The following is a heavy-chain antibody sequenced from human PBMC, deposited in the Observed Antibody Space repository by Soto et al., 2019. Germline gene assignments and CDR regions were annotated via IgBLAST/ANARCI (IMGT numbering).Heavy chain of an antibody. V-gene: IGHV1-18*01. J-gene: IGHJ4*02. CDR1: GYTFTSYG. Sequence: QVHLVQSGAEVKKPGASVKVSCKGSGYTFTSYGITWVRQAPGQGLEWMGWISAHNGNTNHAQKLQGRVTVTRDTSTRTAYMELRSLRSDDTAVYYWARGRYGDYWGQGALVTVSS. CDR2: ISAHNGNT. D-gene: IGHD1-1*01. CDR3: ARGRYGDY.